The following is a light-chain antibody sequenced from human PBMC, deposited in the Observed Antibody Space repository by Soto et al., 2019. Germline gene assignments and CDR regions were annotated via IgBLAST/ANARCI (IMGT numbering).Light chain of an antibody. J-gene: IGKJ1*01. V-gene: IGKV1-5*03. CDR3: KHYNSYSEA. Sequence: DIQMTQSPSTLSGSVGDRVTITCRASQTISSWLAWYQQKPGKAPKLLIYKASTLKSGVPSRFSGSGSGTEYTLTVSSLQRDDFATYYCKHYNSYSEAFGQGTKVELK. CDR1: QTISSW. CDR2: KAS.